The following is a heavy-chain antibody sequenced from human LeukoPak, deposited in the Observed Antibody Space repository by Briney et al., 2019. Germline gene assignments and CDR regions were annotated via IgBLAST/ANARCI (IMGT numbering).Heavy chain of an antibody. CDR1: GGSIGGTSDY. CDR3: ARDFYYCDSSGYYYFDY. V-gene: IGHV4-39*07. Sequence: SETLSLTCTVSGGSIGGTSDYWGWLRQPPGKGLEWIGSIYYSGSTYYNPSLKSRVTISVDTSKNQFSLKLSSVTAADTAVYYCARDFYYCDSSGYYYFDYWGQGTLVTVSS. CDR2: IYYSGST. J-gene: IGHJ4*02. D-gene: IGHD3-22*01.